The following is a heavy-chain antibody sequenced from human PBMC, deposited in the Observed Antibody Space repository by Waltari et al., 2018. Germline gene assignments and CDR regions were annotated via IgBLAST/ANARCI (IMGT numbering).Heavy chain of an antibody. Sequence: QVQLQQWGAGLLKPSETLSLTCAVYGGSFSGYYWSWIRQPPGKGLEWIAEITHSGSTNYNSSLKSRVTISVDTSKNQFFLKLSSVTAADAAVYYCARGVGGFCSSTSCPDYYHYYYMDVWGKGTTVTVSS. CDR2: ITHSGST. CDR3: ARGVGGFCSSTSCPDYYHYYYMDV. V-gene: IGHV4-34*01. CDR1: GGSFSGYY. J-gene: IGHJ6*03. D-gene: IGHD2-2*01.